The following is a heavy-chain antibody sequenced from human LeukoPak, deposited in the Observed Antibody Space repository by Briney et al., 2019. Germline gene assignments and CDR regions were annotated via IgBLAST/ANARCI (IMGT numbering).Heavy chain of an antibody. CDR3: ARDRDSSGWYDAFDI. D-gene: IGHD6-19*01. CDR1: GFTFSDYY. V-gene: IGHV3-11*04. Sequence: GGSLRLSCAASGFTFSDYYMSWIRQAPGKGLEWASYISSSGSTIYYADSVKGRFTISRDNAKNSLYLQMNSLRAEDTAVYYCARDRDSSGWYDAFDIWGQGTMVTVSS. J-gene: IGHJ3*02. CDR2: ISSSGSTI.